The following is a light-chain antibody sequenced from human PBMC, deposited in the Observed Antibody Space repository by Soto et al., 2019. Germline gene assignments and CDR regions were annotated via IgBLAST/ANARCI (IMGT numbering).Light chain of an antibody. Sequence: QSPATLCVSPVEGPTLSCSASQGSGDTIAAYQHKPGQHPSILIYDTSSRAAGVPTRFSGSRSGTAFTPTTSSLEPEDFAVYYCQQRSNWPPSITFGQGTRLEIK. V-gene: IGKV3-11*01. CDR1: QGSGDT. CDR3: QQRSNWPPSIT. J-gene: IGKJ5*01. CDR2: DTS.